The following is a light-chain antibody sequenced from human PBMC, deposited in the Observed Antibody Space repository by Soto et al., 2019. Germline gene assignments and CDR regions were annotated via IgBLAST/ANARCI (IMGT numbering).Light chain of an antibody. CDR2: GAS. J-gene: IGKJ1*01. CDR3: QQSYSTPTT. V-gene: IGKV3-20*01. Sequence: EIVLTQSPGTLSLSPVEGATLSCRASQSVSSSYIAWYQQRPGQTPSLLIYGASTRATGIPDRFSGSGSGTHFTLTISRLEPGDFATYYCQQSYSTPTTFGQGTKVDIK. CDR1: QSVSSSY.